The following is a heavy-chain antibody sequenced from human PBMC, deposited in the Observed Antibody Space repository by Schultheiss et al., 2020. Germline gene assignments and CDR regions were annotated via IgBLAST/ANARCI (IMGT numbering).Heavy chain of an antibody. CDR2: IYYSGST. CDR1: DGSIASYY. Sequence: SETLSLTYTVSDGSIASYYWSWIRQPPGKGLEWIGYIYYSGSTNYNPSLKSRVTISVDTSKNQFSLKLSSVTAADTAVYYCASGAQLGSFDYWGQGALVNGYS. J-gene: IGHJ4*02. V-gene: IGHV4-59*12. CDR3: ASGAQLGSFDY. D-gene: IGHD6-6*01.